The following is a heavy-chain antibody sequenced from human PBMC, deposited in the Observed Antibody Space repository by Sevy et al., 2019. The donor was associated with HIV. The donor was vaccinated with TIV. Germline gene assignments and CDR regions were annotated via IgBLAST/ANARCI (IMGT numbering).Heavy chain of an antibody. J-gene: IGHJ4*02. D-gene: IGHD3-10*01. V-gene: IGHV3-15*01. CDR3: TTDSKKRGVSALLDY. CDR1: GFTFSNAW. CDR2: IKSKTDGGTT. Sequence: GGSLRLSCAASGFTFSNAWMSWVRQAPGKGLEWGGRIKSKTDGGTTDYAAPLKGRFTISRDDSKNTLYLQMNSLKTEDTAIYYWTTDSKKRGVSALLDYWGQGTLVTVSS.